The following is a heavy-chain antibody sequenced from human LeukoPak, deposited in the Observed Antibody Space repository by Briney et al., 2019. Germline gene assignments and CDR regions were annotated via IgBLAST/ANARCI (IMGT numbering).Heavy chain of an antibody. V-gene: IGHV1-69*04. CDR2: IIPILGIA. Sequence: GSSVKVSCKASGGTFSSHTISWVRQAPGQGLERMGRIIPILGIANYAQKFQGRVTITADKSTSTAYMELSSLRSEDTAVYYCARDRDYDWYYFDYWGQGTLVTVSS. D-gene: IGHD3-9*01. J-gene: IGHJ4*02. CDR3: ARDRDYDWYYFDY. CDR1: GGTFSSHT.